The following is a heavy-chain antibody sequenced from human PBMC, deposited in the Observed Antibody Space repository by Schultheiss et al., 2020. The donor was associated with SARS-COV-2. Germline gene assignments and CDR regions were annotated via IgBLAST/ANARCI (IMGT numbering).Heavy chain of an antibody. CDR3: ASGVYRFLEWQERDY. Sequence: SQTLSLTCAVYGGSFSGYFWTWIRQSPGKGLEWIGEVNHSGNTNYNPSLKSRVTISVDTSKHQFSLRLRSATAADTAVYYCASGVYRFLEWQERDYWGQGTLVTVYS. V-gene: IGHV4-34*01. CDR2: VNHSGNT. CDR1: GGSFSGYF. D-gene: IGHD3-3*01. J-gene: IGHJ4*02.